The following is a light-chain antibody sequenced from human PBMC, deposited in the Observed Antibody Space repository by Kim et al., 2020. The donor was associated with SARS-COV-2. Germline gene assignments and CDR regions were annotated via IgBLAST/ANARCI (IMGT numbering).Light chain of an antibody. CDR2: EVD. CDR3: CSYAGSHTYV. Sequence: YTLVSWYQQHPGKVPNLLIYEVDKRPSEISYRFSGSKSDNTASLTISGLQAEDEADYYCCSYAGSHTYVFGTGTKVTVL. V-gene: IGLV2-23*02. CDR1: YTL. J-gene: IGLJ1*01.